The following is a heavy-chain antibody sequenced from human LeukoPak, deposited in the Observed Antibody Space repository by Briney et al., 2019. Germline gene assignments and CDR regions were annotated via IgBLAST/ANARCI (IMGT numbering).Heavy chain of an antibody. Sequence: GGSLRLSCAASGFTFDDYAMHWVRQAPGKGLEWVSGISWNSGSIGYADSVKGRFTISRDNAKNSLYLQMNSLRAEDTALYYCAKDKSYYDEGTVDYWGQGTLVTVSS. D-gene: IGHD3-22*01. CDR1: GFTFDDYA. CDR2: ISWNSGSI. V-gene: IGHV3-9*01. J-gene: IGHJ4*02. CDR3: AKDKSYYDEGTVDY.